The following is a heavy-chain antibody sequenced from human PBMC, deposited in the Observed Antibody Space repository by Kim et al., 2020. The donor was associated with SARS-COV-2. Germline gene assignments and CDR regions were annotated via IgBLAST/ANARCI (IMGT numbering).Heavy chain of an antibody. CDR2: IWYDGSNK. Sequence: GGSLRLSCAASGFTFSSYGMHWVRQAPGKGLEWVAVIWYDGSNKYYADSVKGRFTISRDNSKNTLYLQMNSLRAEDTAVYYCAKEKYMAAGSGCPDYWGQGTLVTVSS. J-gene: IGHJ4*02. CDR1: GFTFSSYG. V-gene: IGHV3-33*06. D-gene: IGHD6-13*01. CDR3: AKEKYMAAGSGCPDY.